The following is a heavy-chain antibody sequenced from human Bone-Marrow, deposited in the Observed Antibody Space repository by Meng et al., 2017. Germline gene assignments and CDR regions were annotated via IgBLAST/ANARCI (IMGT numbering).Heavy chain of an antibody. J-gene: IGHJ4*02. CDR3: ARDSIQLWSRDLFDY. CDR1: GDSVSRNSAA. V-gene: IGHV6-1*01. D-gene: IGHD5-18*01. Sequence: QESGSVRVKPSQTLSLTCAISGDSVSRNSAAWNWIRQSPTRGLAWLGRTYYRSKWYNDYAVSVKSRITINPDTSKNQFSLQLNSVTPEDTAVYYCARDSIQLWSRDLFDYWGQGTLVTVSS. CDR2: TYYRSKWYN.